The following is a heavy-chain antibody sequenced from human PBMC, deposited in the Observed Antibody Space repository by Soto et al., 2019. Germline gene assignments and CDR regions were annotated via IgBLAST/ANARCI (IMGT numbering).Heavy chain of an antibody. D-gene: IGHD2-2*01. J-gene: IGHJ6*02. V-gene: IGHV3-23*01. Sequence: EVQLLESGGGLVQPGGSLRLSCAASGFTFSSYAINWVRQAPGKGLEWVSTISGSGDKTYYADSVKGRFTISRDNSKNTLSLQMNSLRAEDTAVYHCAKSGQSSWANMDVWGQGTTVTVSS. CDR3: AKSGQSSWANMDV. CDR2: ISGSGDKT. CDR1: GFTFSSYA.